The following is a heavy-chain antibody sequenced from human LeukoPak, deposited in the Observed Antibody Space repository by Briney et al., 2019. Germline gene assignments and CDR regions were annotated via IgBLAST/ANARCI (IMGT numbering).Heavy chain of an antibody. V-gene: IGHV1-69*13. J-gene: IGHJ3*02. CDR3: ASALDCSSTSCSGRVAFDI. CDR2: IIPIFGTA. D-gene: IGHD2-2*01. Sequence: ASVKVSCKASGGTFSIYAISWVRQAPGQGLEWMGGIIPIFGTANYAQKFQGRVTITADESTSTAYMELSSLRSEDTAVYYCASALDCSSTSCSGRVAFDIWGQGTMVTVSS. CDR1: GGTFSIYA.